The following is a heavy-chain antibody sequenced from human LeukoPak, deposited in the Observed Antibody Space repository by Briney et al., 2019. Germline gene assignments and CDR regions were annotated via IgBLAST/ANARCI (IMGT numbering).Heavy chain of an antibody. J-gene: IGHJ4*02. V-gene: IGHV3-23*01. D-gene: IGHD3-9*01. CDR1: GFTFSSYA. CDR3: AKDYPAPTFQGNFEL. CDR2: ISDSGGST. Sequence: QPGGSLRLSCAASGFTFSSYAMSWVRQAPGKGLEWVSAISDSGGSTYYADSVRGRFTISRDNSKNTLYLQMNSLRAEDKGVYYCAKDYPAPTFQGNFELWGQGTLVHV.